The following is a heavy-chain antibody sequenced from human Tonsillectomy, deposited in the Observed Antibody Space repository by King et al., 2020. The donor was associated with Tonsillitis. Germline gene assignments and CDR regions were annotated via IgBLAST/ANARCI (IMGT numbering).Heavy chain of an antibody. Sequence: VQLQQWGAGLLKPSETLSLTCAVYGGSLSGYHWSWIRQSPGRGREYVWEISYSGSTNHNPSLKSRVTILVDKPKTQFSLKRNSVTAADTAVYFCARGWIGTTFYSDYWGQGTLVTVSS. J-gene: IGHJ4*02. CDR2: ISYSGST. CDR3: ARGWIGTTFYSDY. CDR1: GGSLSGYH. V-gene: IGHV4-34*01. D-gene: IGHD1-1*01.